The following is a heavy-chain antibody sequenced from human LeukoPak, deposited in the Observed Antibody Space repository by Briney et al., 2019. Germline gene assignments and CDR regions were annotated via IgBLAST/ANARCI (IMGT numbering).Heavy chain of an antibody. CDR1: GFTLSSYA. Sequence: PGGSLRLSCEASGFTLSSYAMSWVRQAPGKGLEWVSVISGSSGTTYHADSVKGRFTISRDKSKNTLYLQMNSLRAEDTAVYYCARTPMVVTEIIRYFDYWGQGTLVTVSS. CDR3: ARTPMVVTEIIRYFDY. CDR2: ISGSSGTT. V-gene: IGHV3-23*01. J-gene: IGHJ4*02. D-gene: IGHD2-21*02.